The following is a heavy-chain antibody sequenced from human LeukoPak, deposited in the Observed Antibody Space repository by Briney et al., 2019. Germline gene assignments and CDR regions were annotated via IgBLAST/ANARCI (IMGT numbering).Heavy chain of an antibody. V-gene: IGHV1-24*01. CDR2: FDPEDGET. Sequence: ASVKVSCKVSGYTLTELSMHWVRQAPGKGLEWMGGFDPEDGETIYAQKLQGRVTMTEDTSTDTAYMELSSLRSEDTAVYYCATDRGFDGGYSYGPVRGWFDPWGQGTLVTVSS. CDR1: GYTLTELS. J-gene: IGHJ5*02. CDR3: ATDRGFDGGYSYGPVRGWFDP. D-gene: IGHD5-18*01.